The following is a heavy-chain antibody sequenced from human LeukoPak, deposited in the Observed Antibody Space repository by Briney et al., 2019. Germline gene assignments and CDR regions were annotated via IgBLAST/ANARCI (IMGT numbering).Heavy chain of an antibody. Sequence: PGGSLRLSCAASGFTSSSYWMHWVRQVPGKGLVWVSRISGDGTARNYADSVKGRFTASRDNTKNTWSLEMNSLRAEDTAVYYCVVGGSPGYWGQGTLVTVSS. CDR3: VVGGSPGY. V-gene: IGHV3-74*01. J-gene: IGHJ4*02. D-gene: IGHD2-15*01. CDR1: GFTSSSYW. CDR2: ISGDGTAR.